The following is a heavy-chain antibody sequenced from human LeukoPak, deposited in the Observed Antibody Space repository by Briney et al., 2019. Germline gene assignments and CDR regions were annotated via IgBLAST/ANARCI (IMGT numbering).Heavy chain of an antibody. CDR3: ARGLYGSDSY. J-gene: IGHJ4*02. D-gene: IGHD6-19*01. CDR1: GASVSSSNW. Sequence: TSETLSLTCAASGASVSSSNWWIWVHQPPKKGLEWIGEIHHSGSTNYNPSLKSRVTMSVDTSKNQISLRLSSVTAADTAVYYCARGLYGSDSYWGQGNLVTVSS. CDR2: IHHSGST. V-gene: IGHV4-4*02.